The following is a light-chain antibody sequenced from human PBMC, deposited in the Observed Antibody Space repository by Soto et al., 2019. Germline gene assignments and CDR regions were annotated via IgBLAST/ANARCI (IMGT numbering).Light chain of an antibody. J-gene: IGKJ1*01. CDR2: GAS. Sequence: IVMTQSPATLSVSPGERATLSCRASQSIGSSYLAWYQQKPGQAPRLLIYGASARATGIPAKFSGSGSGTEFTLTISSLQSEDFAVYYCQQYNKWPRTFGQGTKVDIK. CDR1: QSIGSSY. CDR3: QQYNKWPRT. V-gene: IGKV3D-15*01.